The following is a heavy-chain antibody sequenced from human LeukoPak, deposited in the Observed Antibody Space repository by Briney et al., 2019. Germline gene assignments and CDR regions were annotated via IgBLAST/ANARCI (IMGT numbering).Heavy chain of an antibody. CDR3: ARGDGSSWYYSWFDP. V-gene: IGHV4-34*01. Sequence: PSETLSLTCAVYGGSFSGYYWSWIRQPPGKGLEWIGEINHSGSTNYNPSLKSRVTISVDTSKNQFSLKLSSVTAADTAVYYCARGDGSSWYYSWFDPWGQGTLVTVSS. D-gene: IGHD6-13*01. CDR1: GGSFSGYY. J-gene: IGHJ5*02. CDR2: INHSGST.